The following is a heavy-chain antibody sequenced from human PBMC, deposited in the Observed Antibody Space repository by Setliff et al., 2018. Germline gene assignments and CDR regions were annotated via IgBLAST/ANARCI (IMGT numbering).Heavy chain of an antibody. CDR3: ARGAYYYESSGLYGPDYYYYDMDV. CDR1: GYTFTSYG. V-gene: IGHV1-18*04. J-gene: IGHJ6*02. CDR2: ISAYNGNT. D-gene: IGHD3-22*01. Sequence: ASVKVSCKASGYTFTSYGISWVRQAPGQGLEWMGWISAYNGNTNYAQKLQGRVTMTTDTSTSTAYMELRSLRSDDTAVYYCARGAYYYESSGLYGPDYYYYDMDVWGQGATVTVSS.